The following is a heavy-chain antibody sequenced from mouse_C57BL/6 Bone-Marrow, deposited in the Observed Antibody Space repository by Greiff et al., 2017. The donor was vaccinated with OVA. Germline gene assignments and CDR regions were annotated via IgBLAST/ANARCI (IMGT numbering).Heavy chain of an antibody. CDR2: IDPANGNT. J-gene: IGHJ2*01. CDR1: GFNIKNTY. V-gene: IGHV14-3*01. CDR3: ARSVTGKENYFDY. Sequence: VQLKESVAELVRPGASVKLSCTASGFNIKNTYMHWVKQRPEQGLEWIGRIDPANGNTKYAPKFQGKATITADTSSNTAYLQLSSLTSEDTAIYYCARSVTGKENYFDYWGQGTTLTVSS. D-gene: IGHD2-13*01.